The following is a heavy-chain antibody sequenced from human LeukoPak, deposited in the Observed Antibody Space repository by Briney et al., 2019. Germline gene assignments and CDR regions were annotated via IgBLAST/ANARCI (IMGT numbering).Heavy chain of an antibody. CDR3: AREGGPYRPLDY. Sequence: KTSETLSLTCGVSGGSITNTNYWTWVRQPPGKGLEWIGEVNLQGSTNYNPSLMGRVAISVDTSENHISLQLTSVTAADTAVYYCAREGGPYRPLDYSGQGTLSPSPQ. J-gene: IGHJ4*02. CDR1: GGSITNTNY. V-gene: IGHV4-4*02. CDR2: VNLQGST.